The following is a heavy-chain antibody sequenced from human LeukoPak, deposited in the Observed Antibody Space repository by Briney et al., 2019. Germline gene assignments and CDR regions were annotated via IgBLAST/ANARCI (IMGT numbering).Heavy chain of an antibody. CDR3: ARSRGGWFDP. CDR1: VFILSKKD. J-gene: IGHJ5*02. D-gene: IGHD2-15*01. Sequence: GGSQRLSCEPSVFILSKKDMYGVREAPAKGLEWWASIWYDGSEKEYAESVKGRFTISRDNSKNTLYLQMGSLRVDDTAIYYCARSRGGWFDPWGQGTLVIVSS. V-gene: IGHV3-33*07. CDR2: IWYDGSEK.